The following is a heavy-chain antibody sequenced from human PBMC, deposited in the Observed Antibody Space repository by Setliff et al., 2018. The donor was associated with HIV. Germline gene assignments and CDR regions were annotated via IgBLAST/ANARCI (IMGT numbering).Heavy chain of an antibody. V-gene: IGHV3-15*07. CDR1: GFTLSEAW. J-gene: IGHJ4*02. D-gene: IGHD3-22*01. Sequence: PGGSLRLSCAASGFTLSEAWMNWVRQAPGKGLEWVGRIKSELDGGTPEYAAFVKGRFIISRDDSKNTLYLQMNSLKTEDTAIYYCATAPGYYDSSPFDWWGPGTLVTVSS. CDR3: ATAPGYYDSSPFDW. CDR2: IKSELDGGTP.